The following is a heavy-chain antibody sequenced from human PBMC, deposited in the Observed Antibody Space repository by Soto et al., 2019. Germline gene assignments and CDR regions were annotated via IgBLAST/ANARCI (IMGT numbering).Heavy chain of an antibody. J-gene: IGHJ4*02. CDR2: IYYSGST. V-gene: IGHV4-39*01. CDR3: ARSVMVAATMFDY. Sequence: SETLSLTCTVSGGSISSSSYYWGWIRHPPGKGLEWIGSIYYSGSTYYNPSLKSRVTISVDTSKNQFSLKLSSVTAADTAVYYCARSVMVAATMFDYWGQGTLVTVSS. D-gene: IGHD2-15*01. CDR1: GGSISSSSYY.